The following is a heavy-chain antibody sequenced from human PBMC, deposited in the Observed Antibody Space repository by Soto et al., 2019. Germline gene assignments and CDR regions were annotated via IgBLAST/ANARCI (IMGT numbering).Heavy chain of an antibody. Sequence: QVQLQESGPRLVKPSGTLSLTCAVSGGSISSSNWWSWVRQPPGKGLEWIGEIYHSGSTNYNPSLKSRVTISVDKSKNQFSLKLSSVTAADTAVYYCALDSSSSHGGLYYYAMDVWGQGTTVTVSS. J-gene: IGHJ6*02. D-gene: IGHD6-6*01. CDR3: ALDSSSSHGGLYYYAMDV. CDR1: GGSISSSNW. V-gene: IGHV4-4*02. CDR2: IYHSGST.